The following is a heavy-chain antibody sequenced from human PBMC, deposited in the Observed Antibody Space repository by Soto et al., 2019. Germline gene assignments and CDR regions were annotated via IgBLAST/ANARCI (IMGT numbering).Heavy chain of an antibody. D-gene: IGHD6-19*01. CDR3: AKAESVWTGTGGRKAVAGSLFYFDY. CDR1: GFTFSSYG. Sequence: GGSLRLSCAASGFTFSSYGMHWVRQAPGKGLEWVAVISYDGSNKYYADSVKGRFTISRDNSKNTLYLQMNSLRAEDTAVYYCAKAESVWTGTGGRKAVAGSLFYFDYWGQGTLVTVSS. V-gene: IGHV3-30*18. CDR2: ISYDGSNK. J-gene: IGHJ4*02.